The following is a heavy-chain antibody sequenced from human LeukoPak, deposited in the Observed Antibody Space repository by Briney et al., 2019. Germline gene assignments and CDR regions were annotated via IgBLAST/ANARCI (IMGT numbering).Heavy chain of an antibody. J-gene: IGHJ4*02. Sequence: GGSLRLSCAASGFTFSSYSMNWVRHAPGKGLEWVSSISSSSSYIYYADSVKGRFTISRDNAKNSLYLQMNSLRAEDTAMYYCATSGMYYDSSDYYFDYWGQGTLVTVSS. CDR2: ISSSSSYI. V-gene: IGHV3-21*01. CDR1: GFTFSSYS. D-gene: IGHD3-22*01. CDR3: ATSGMYYDSSDYYFDY.